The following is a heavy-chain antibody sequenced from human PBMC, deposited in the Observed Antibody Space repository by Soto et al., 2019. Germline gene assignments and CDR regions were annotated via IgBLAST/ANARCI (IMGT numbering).Heavy chain of an antibody. J-gene: IGHJ6*02. CDR2: ISYDGFIK. Sequence: QVQLVESGGGVVQPGRPLRLSCASSGFSFSTHGMQWVRQAPGKGLEWVAIISYDGFIKYSADDVKGRFTISRDNSKNTLFLQMDSLRAEDSAVYYCAKDLKASGGHSGTLNYYYGMDVWGQGTTVIVSS. CDR1: GFSFSTHG. V-gene: IGHV3-30*18. CDR3: AKDLKASGGHSGTLNYYYGMDV. D-gene: IGHD3-10*01.